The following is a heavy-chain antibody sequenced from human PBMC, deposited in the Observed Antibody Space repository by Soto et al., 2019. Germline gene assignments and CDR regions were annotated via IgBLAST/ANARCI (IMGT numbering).Heavy chain of an antibody. J-gene: IGHJ4*02. Sequence: GGSLRLSCAASGFTFSSYSMNWVRQAPGKGLEWVSYISSSSSTIYYADSVKGRFTISRDNSKNTLYLQMNSLRAEDTAVYYCAKDQGPIQLWLGYSDYWGQGTLVTVSS. CDR1: GFTFSSYS. D-gene: IGHD5-18*01. CDR3: AKDQGPIQLWLGYSDY. V-gene: IGHV3-48*01. CDR2: ISSSSSTI.